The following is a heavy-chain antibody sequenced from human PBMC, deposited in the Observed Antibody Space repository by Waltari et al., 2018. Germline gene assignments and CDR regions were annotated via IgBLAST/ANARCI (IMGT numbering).Heavy chain of an antibody. CDR3: ARHPSRIAVDY. V-gene: IGHV4-38-2*01. Sequence: QVQLQESGPGLVKPSETLSLTCAVSGYSISSGYYWGWIRQPPGKGLEWIGSIYHSGSTYYNPSLKSRVTISVDTSKNQFSLKLSSVTAADTAVYYCARHPSRIAVDYWGQGTLVTVSS. J-gene: IGHJ4*02. CDR2: IYHSGST. D-gene: IGHD6-13*01. CDR1: GYSISSGYY.